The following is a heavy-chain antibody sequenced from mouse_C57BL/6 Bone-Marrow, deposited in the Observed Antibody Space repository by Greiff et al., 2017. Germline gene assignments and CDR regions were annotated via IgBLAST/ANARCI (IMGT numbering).Heavy chain of an antibody. J-gene: IGHJ3*01. D-gene: IGHD2-3*01. CDR3: ARNDGPWFAY. CDR2: IHPNSGST. Sequence: QVQLQQPGAELVKPGASVKLSCKASGYTFTSYWMHWVKQRPGQGLEWIGMIHPNSGSTKYNEKFKSKATLTVDKSSSTAYMQLSSLTSEDSAVYYCARNDGPWFAYWGQGTLVTVSA. CDR1: GYTFTSYW. V-gene: IGHV1-64*01.